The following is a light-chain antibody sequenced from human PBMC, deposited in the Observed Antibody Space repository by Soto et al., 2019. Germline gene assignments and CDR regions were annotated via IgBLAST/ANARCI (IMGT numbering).Light chain of an antibody. J-gene: IGKJ5*01. V-gene: IGKV3-11*01. CDR2: DAS. CDR1: QSVSSY. Sequence: IVLTQSPATRSLSPGERATLSCRASQSVSSYLAWYQQKPGQAPRLLISDASNRATGIPARFSGSGSGTDFTLTISSLEPEDFAVYYCQQRSNWPPTTFGQGTRLEI. CDR3: QQRSNWPPTT.